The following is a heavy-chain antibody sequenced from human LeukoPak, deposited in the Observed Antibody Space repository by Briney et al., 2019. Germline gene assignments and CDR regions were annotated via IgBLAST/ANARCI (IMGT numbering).Heavy chain of an antibody. CDR3: ATSRLATIIGGFDY. CDR1: GGTFSSYA. CDR2: IIPIFGTA. Sequence: SVKVSCKASGGTFSSYAISWARQAPGQGLEWMGGIIPIFGTANYAQKFQGRVTITTDESTSTAYMELSSLRSEDTAVYYCATSRLATIIGGFDYWGQGTLVTVSS. D-gene: IGHD5-24*01. J-gene: IGHJ4*02. V-gene: IGHV1-69*05.